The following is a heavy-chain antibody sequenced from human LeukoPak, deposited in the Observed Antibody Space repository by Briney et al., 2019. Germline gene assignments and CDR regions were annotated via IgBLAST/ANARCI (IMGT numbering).Heavy chain of an antibody. V-gene: IGHV4-59*01. Sequence: SETLSLTCTVSGGSISSYYWSWIRQPPGKGLEWIGYIYYSGGTNYNPSLKSRVTISVDTSKNQFSLKLSSVTAADTAVYYCAREEAAMVYYYWGQGTLVTVSS. CDR3: AREEAAMVYYY. CDR1: GGSISSYY. J-gene: IGHJ4*02. D-gene: IGHD5-18*01. CDR2: IYYSGGT.